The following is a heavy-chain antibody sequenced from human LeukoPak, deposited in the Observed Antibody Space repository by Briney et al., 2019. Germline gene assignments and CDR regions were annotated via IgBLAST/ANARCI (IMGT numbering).Heavy chain of an antibody. V-gene: IGHV7-4-1*02. J-gene: IGHJ4*02. Sequence: GASVKVSCKASGGTFSSYAISWVRQAPGQGLEWMGWINTNTGNPTYAQGFTGRFVFSLDISVSTAYLQISSLKTEDTAVYYCARDYGDYVLGYWGQGTLVTVSS. CDR1: GGTFSSYA. D-gene: IGHD4-17*01. CDR3: ARDYGDYVLGY. CDR2: INTNTGNP.